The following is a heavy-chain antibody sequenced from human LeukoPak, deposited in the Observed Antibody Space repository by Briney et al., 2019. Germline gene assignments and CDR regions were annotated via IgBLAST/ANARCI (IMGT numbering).Heavy chain of an antibody. V-gene: IGHV1-46*01. Sequence: ASVTVSCKASGYTFIKYYMHWVRQAPGQGLEWMGIINPSGGSAYYAQKFQGRVTMTSDVSTSTFHMELSSLRSEDTAVYYCARPVDTASLVNWGQGTLVTVSS. CDR1: GYTFIKYY. CDR3: ARPVDTASLVN. J-gene: IGHJ4*02. D-gene: IGHD5-18*01. CDR2: INPSGGSA.